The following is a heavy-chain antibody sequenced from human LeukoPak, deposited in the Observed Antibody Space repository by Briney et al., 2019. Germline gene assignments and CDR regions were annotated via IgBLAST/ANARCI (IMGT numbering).Heavy chain of an antibody. Sequence: PGGSLRLSCEASGFTSSSYWMCWVRQVPGKGLEWLANIGQDGTETNYVDSVKGRFTISRDNAKNSIYLQTNSLKAEDTAVYSCGRVGVKGGARNYMDVWGKGTTVTVSS. CDR3: GRVGVKGGARNYMDV. CDR2: IGQDGTET. J-gene: IGHJ6*03. V-gene: IGHV3-7*01. CDR1: GFTSSSYW. D-gene: IGHD3-10*01.